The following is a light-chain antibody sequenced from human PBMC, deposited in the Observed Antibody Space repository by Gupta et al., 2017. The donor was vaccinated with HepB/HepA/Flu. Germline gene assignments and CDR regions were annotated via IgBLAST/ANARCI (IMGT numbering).Light chain of an antibody. Sequence: EIVLTQSPGTLSVSPGERATLSCRASQSVSSNYLAWYQQKPGQAPRLLIYGASRRATGIPDRFSGSGSGTDFTLTINRLEPEDFVVYYCQQYGSSPRTFGHGTKVEIK. J-gene: IGKJ1*01. CDR3: QQYGSSPRT. V-gene: IGKV3-20*01. CDR1: QSVSSNY. CDR2: GAS.